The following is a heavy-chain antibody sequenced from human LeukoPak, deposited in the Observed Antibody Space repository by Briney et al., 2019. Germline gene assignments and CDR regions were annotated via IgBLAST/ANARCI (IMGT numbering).Heavy chain of an antibody. J-gene: IGHJ4*02. CDR2: ISGGGGST. D-gene: IGHD2-2*01. CDR1: GFTFSSYA. V-gene: IGHV3-23*01. Sequence: SGGSLRLSCAASGFTFSSYAMSWVRRAPGKGLEWVSAISGGGGSTYYADSVKGRFTISRDNSKNTLFLQMNSLRAEDTAVYYCAKEAQGCSITSCYFDSWGQGTLVTVSS. CDR3: AKEAQGCSITSCYFDS.